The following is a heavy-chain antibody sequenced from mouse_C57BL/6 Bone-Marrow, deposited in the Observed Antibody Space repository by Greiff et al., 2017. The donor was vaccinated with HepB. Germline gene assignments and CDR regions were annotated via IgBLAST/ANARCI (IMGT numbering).Heavy chain of an antibody. CDR1: GYKFTSYW. V-gene: IGHV1-5*01. D-gene: IGHD2-5*01. Sequence: VQLQQSGTVLARPGASVKMSCKTSGYKFTSYWMHWVKQRPGQGLEWIGAIYPGNSDTSYNQKFKGKDKLTAVTSASTAYMELSSLTNEDSAVYYCAIVTTRAYWGQGTLVTVSA. CDR3: AIVTTRAY. J-gene: IGHJ3*01. CDR2: IYPGNSDT.